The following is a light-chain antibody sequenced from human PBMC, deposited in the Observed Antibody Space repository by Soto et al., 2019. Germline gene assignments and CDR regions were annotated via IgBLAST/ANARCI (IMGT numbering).Light chain of an antibody. J-gene: IGLJ2*01. V-gene: IGLV1-44*01. CDR2: NNN. CDR1: SSNIGRNS. CDR3: ASWDDNLNGPLL. Sequence: QSVLTQPPSASGTPGQRGTISCSGGSSNIGRNSVSWYQQVPGTAPKLIIFNNNERPSGIPGRFSGSKSGASASLAIVGLQSEYEADYFCASWDDNLNGPLLFGGGTKLTVL.